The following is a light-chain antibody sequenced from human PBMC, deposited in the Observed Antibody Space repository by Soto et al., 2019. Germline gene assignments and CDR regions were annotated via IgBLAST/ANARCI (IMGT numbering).Light chain of an antibody. V-gene: IGLV2-11*01. CDR2: DVS. Sequence: QSVLTQPRSVSGSPGQSVTISCTGTSSDVGGYNYVSWYQQHPGKAPKLMIYDVSKRPSGVPDRFSGSKSGNTASLTISGLQAEDEADYYCCSYAGNLAVFGGGTQLTVL. J-gene: IGLJ7*01. CDR1: SSDVGGYNY. CDR3: CSYAGNLAV.